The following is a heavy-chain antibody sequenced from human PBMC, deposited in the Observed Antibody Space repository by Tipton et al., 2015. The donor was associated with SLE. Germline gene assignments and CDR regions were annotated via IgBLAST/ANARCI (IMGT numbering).Heavy chain of an antibody. V-gene: IGHV3-21*01. CDR1: GFTFSSYS. Sequence: GSLRLSCAASGFTFSSYSMNWVRQAPGKGLEWVSSISSSSSYIYYADSVKGRFTISRDNAKNSLYLQMNSLRAEDTAVYYCARDPSYDFWSGYYYGMDVWGQGTTVTVSS. D-gene: IGHD3-3*01. CDR2: ISSSSSYI. J-gene: IGHJ6*02. CDR3: ARDPSYDFWSGYYYGMDV.